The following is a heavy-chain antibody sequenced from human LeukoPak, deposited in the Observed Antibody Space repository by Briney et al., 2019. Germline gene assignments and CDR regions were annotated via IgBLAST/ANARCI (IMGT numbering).Heavy chain of an antibody. CDR2: ISSGTTTI. D-gene: IGHD2-2*01. J-gene: IGHJ4*02. V-gene: IGHV3-48*03. CDR1: GFTFSSYE. Sequence: PGGSLRLSCTASGFTFSSYEMNWVRQAPGKGLEWVSYISSGTTTIYYADSVKGRFTISRDNAKNSLYLQMNSLRAEDTAVYYCARRYCSSTSCTLDYWGQGTLVTVSS. CDR3: ARRYCSSTSCTLDY.